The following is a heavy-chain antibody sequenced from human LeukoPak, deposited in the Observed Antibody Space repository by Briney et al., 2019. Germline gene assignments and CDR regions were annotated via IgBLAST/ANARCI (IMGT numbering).Heavy chain of an antibody. CDR2: IYPGDSDT. V-gene: IGHV5-51*01. D-gene: IGHD6-13*01. CDR3: ARTYVGAAAGIQTWFDP. CDR1: GYSFTRYW. Sequence: ESLKISRKGSGYSFTRYWIGWVRQMPGKGLEWMGIIYPGDSDTRYSPSFQGPVTISADKSISTAYLQWSSLKASDTAMYYCARTYVGAAAGIQTWFDPWGQGTLVTVSS. J-gene: IGHJ5*02.